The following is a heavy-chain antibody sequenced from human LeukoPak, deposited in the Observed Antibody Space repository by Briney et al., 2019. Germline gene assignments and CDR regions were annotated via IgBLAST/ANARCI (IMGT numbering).Heavy chain of an antibody. CDR1: GFTFSSYA. Sequence: PGGSLRLSCAASGFTFSSYAMSWVRQAPGKGLEWVSAISGSGGSPYYADSAKGRFTISRDNSKNTLDLEMNSLRAEDTAVYYCAKDVGGYYFTYWSGCFDHWGQGTLVTVSS. CDR2: ISGSGGSP. CDR3: AKDVGGYYFTYWSGCFDH. D-gene: IGHD3-10*01. J-gene: IGHJ4*02. V-gene: IGHV3-23*01.